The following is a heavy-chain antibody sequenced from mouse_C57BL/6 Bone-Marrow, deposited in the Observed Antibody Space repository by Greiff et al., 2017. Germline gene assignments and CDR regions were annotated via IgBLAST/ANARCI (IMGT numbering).Heavy chain of an antibody. D-gene: IGHD2-5*01. CDR1: GYTFTSYW. V-gene: IGHV1-74*01. J-gene: IGHJ1*03. CDR3: AIAYSNDWYFDV. Sequence: VQLQQPGAELVKPGASVKVSCKASGYTFTSYWMHWVKQRPGQGLEWIGSIHPSDSDTNYNQKFKGKATLTVDKSSSTAYMQLSSLTSEDSAVYYCAIAYSNDWYFDVWGTGTTVTVSS. CDR2: IHPSDSDT.